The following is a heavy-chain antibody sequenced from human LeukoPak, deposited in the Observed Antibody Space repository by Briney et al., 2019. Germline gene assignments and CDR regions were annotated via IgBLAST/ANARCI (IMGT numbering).Heavy chain of an antibody. CDR3: ARDIRHSSHDYYYGLDV. J-gene: IGHJ6*02. CDR1: GFTFSSYA. V-gene: IGHV3-53*01. CDR2: IYSDGST. Sequence: GGSLRLSCAASGFTFSSYAMSWVRQAPGKGLEWVSVIYSDGSTYYADSVKGRFTISRDNSKNTLYLQMNSLRAEDTAMYYCARDIRHSSHDYYYGLDVWGQGAMVTVSS. D-gene: IGHD1-1*01.